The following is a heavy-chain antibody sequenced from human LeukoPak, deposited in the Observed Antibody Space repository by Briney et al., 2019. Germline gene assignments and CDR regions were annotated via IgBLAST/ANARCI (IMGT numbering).Heavy chain of an antibody. CDR2: INPNSGGT. D-gene: IGHD5-24*01. J-gene: IGHJ4*02. V-gene: IGHV1-2*02. CDR3: ARDIGDGYASDN. Sequence: ASVKVSCKASGYTFSSYGISWVRQAPGQGLEWMGWINPNSGGTNYAQKFQGRATVTRDTSISTAYMELSRLRFDDTAVYYCARDIGDGYASDNWGQGTLVTVSS. CDR1: GYTFSSYG.